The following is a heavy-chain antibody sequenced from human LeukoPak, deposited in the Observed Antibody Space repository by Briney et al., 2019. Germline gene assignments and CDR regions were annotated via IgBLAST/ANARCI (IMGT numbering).Heavy chain of an antibody. D-gene: IGHD1-26*01. CDR1: GFTVSSNY. Sequence: GGSLRLSCAASGFTVSSNYMSWVRQAPGKGLEWVSVIYSGGSTYYADSVKGRLTISRDNSKNTLYLQMNSLRAEDTAVYYCARVFSGSYWPEYFQHWGQGTLVTVSS. CDR2: IYSGGST. J-gene: IGHJ1*01. CDR3: ARVFSGSYWPEYFQH. V-gene: IGHV3-53*01.